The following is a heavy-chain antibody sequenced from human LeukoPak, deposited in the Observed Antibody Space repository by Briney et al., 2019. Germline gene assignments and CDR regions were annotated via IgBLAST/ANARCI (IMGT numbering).Heavy chain of an antibody. CDR2: VSRDGISK. V-gene: IGHV3-30-3*01. Sequence: GGSLRLPCAASGFTLSNYPMHWVRQAPGKGLEWVAVVSRDGISKHYPDSVRGRFTISRDNSKNTLYLEVNSLRSEDTAVFYCAREIPNAFDIWGQGTMVTVSS. J-gene: IGHJ3*02. CDR3: AREIPNAFDI. CDR1: GFTLSNYP.